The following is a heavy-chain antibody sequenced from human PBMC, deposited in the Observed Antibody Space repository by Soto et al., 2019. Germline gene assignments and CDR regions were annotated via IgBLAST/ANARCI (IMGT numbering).Heavy chain of an antibody. V-gene: IGHV3-7*02. CDR2: INPEGSAE. D-gene: IGHD2-8*02. Sequence: EMQLVESGGALVQPGGSLRLSCAASGFTFSSSWMAWVRQAPGKGLEWVANINPEGSAEYYVDSVKGRFTISRDNAKNALYLQGNSLRLEDTALYYCARHGVWCFDFWGQGTLVSISS. CDR3: ARHGVWCFDF. CDR1: GFTFSSSW. J-gene: IGHJ4*02.